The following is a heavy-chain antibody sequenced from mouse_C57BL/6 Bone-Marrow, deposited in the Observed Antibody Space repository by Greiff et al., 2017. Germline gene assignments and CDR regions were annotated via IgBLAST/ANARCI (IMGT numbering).Heavy chain of an antibody. V-gene: IGHV2-5*01. CDR1: GFSFTGYG. D-gene: IGHD4-1*01. CDR2: IWRGGST. CDR3: AKSNWDDWYFDV. J-gene: IGHJ1*03. Sequence: QVQLQQSGPGLVQPSQSLSITCTVSGFSFTGYGVHWVRQSPGKGLEWLGVIWRGGSTDYNAAFMSRLDITKDNSKSQFFFKMNRLQADDTAIYYCAKSNWDDWYFDVWGTGTTVTVSS.